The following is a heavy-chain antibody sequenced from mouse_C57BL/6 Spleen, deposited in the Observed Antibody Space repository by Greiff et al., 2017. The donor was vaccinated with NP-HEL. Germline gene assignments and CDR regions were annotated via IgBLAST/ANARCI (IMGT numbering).Heavy chain of an antibody. CDR1: GFTFSDYG. Sequence: EVKVVESGGGLVKPGGSLKLSCAASGFTFSDYGMHWVRQAPEKGLEWVAYISSGSSTIYYADTVKGRFTISRDNAKNTLFLQMTSLRSEDTAMYYCARTLGPYYAMDYWGQGTSVTVSS. V-gene: IGHV5-17*01. CDR2: ISSGSSTI. J-gene: IGHJ4*01. CDR3: ARTLGPYYAMDY.